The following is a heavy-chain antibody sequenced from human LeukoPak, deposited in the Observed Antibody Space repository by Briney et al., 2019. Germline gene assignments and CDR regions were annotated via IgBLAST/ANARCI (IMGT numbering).Heavy chain of an antibody. CDR2: IDGDGSST. V-gene: IGHV3-74*01. Sequence: GGSLRLSCAASGFTFSSYWMNWVRQAPGKGLVWVSYIDGDGSSTNYADSVKGRFTISRDNAKNTLYLQMNSLRAEDTAVYYCARGYGGNFQHWGQGTLVTVSS. CDR3: ARGYGGNFQH. J-gene: IGHJ1*01. CDR1: GFTFSSYW. D-gene: IGHD4-23*01.